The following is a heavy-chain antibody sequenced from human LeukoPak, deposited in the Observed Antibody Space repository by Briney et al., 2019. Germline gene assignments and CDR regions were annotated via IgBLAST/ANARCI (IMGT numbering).Heavy chain of an antibody. Sequence: GESLKISCKVSGNSFTNSWIAWVRQMPGIGLEWMGIIYPGDSDTRYTPSFQGQVTISADKSISTAYLQWSSLKASDTAMYYCARLRDDAFDIWGQGTMVTVSS. CDR1: GNSFTNSW. CDR3: ARLRDDAFDI. V-gene: IGHV5-51*01. J-gene: IGHJ3*02. CDR2: IYPGDSDT.